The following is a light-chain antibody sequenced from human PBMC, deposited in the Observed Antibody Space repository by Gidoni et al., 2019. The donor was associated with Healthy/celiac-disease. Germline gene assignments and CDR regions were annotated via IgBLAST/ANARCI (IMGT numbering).Light chain of an antibody. CDR3: QQYYSFPRT. J-gene: IGKJ1*01. CDR2: SAS. CDR1: QGISSY. V-gene: IGKV1D-8*01. Sequence: IWITPSPSLLSASTGGRVTIRCRMSQGISSYLALYQQKPGKAPELLIYSASTSQSGVPSRFSGSGSGTDFTLTISCLQSVDFATYYCQQYYSFPRTFGQGTKVEIK.